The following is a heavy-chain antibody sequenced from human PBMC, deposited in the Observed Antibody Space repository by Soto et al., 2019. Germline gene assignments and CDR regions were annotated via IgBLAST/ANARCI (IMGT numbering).Heavy chain of an antibody. V-gene: IGHV4-4*02. CDR3: ASLPTKNLRQLPTVIHHYYYYMDV. Sequence: SETLSLTCAVSSGSISSSNWWSWVRQPPGKGLEWIGEIYHSGSTNYNPSLKSRVTISVDKSKNQFSLKLSSVTAADTAVYYCASLPTKNLRQLPTVIHHYYYYMDVWGKGTTVTVSS. CDR1: SGSISSSNW. J-gene: IGHJ6*03. D-gene: IGHD4-4*01. CDR2: IYHSGST.